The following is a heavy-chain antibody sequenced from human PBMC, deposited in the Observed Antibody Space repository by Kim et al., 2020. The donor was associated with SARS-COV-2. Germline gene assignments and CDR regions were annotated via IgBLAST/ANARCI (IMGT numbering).Heavy chain of an antibody. D-gene: IGHD1-1*01. CDR3: ARAAGTTWGEDHWFDP. J-gene: IGHJ5*02. CDR2: INPNSGVT. Sequence: ASVKVSCKASGYSFTGFYMHWVRQAPGQGLEWMGRINPNSGVTKYAQKFQGRVTMTRDASIRTAYVELSSLRSDDTAVYYCARAAGTTWGEDHWFDPWGQGTQVTVSS. CDR1: GYSFTGFY. V-gene: IGHV1-2*06.